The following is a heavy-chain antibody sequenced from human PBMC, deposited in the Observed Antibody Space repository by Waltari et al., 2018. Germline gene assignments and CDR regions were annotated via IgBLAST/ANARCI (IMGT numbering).Heavy chain of an antibody. CDR3: ARDYGQDWFDP. CDR2: IHISGRI. D-gene: IGHD3-10*01. J-gene: IGHJ5*02. V-gene: IGHV4-4*07. Sequence: QVQLQESGPGLVRPSATLSLTCTVSGGSISDFYWTWIRQPAGKGLEWIGRIHISGRIDYHPSLRSRVSMSVDTSKNQFSLKLSSIIAADTAVYYCARDYGQDWFDPWGQGTLVTVSS. CDR1: GGSISDFY.